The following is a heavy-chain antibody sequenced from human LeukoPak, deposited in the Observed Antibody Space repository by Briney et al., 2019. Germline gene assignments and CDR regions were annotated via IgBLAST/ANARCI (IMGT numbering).Heavy chain of an antibody. J-gene: IGHJ5*02. CDR3: AREKSIAVAVKHGWFDP. V-gene: IGHV4-4*07. D-gene: IGHD6-19*01. CDR1: GGSISSYY. CDR2: IYTSGST. Sequence: NSSETLSLTCTVSGGSISSYYWSWIRQPAGKGLEWIGRIYTSGSTNYNPSLKSRVTMSVDTSKNQFSLKLSSVTAADTAVYYCAREKSIAVAVKHGWFDPWGQGTLVTVSS.